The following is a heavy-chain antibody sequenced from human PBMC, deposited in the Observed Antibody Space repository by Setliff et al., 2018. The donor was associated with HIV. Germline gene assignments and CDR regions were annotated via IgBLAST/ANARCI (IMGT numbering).Heavy chain of an antibody. J-gene: IGHJ4*02. CDR2: IKSKTDGGTT. CDR1: GFTFSDHY. Sequence: LRLSCAASGFTFSDHYMDWVRQAPGKGLEWVGRIKSKTDGGTTDYAAPVKGRFTISRDDSKNTLYLQMNSLKTEDTAVYYCTTDDNYDFWSGTWGQGTLVTVSS. D-gene: IGHD3-3*01. CDR3: TTDDNYDFWSGT. V-gene: IGHV3-15*01.